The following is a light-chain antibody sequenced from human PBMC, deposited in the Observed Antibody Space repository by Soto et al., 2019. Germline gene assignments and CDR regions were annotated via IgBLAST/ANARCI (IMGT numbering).Light chain of an antibody. J-gene: IGLJ2*01. CDR2: QDS. V-gene: IGLV3-1*01. Sequence: SYELTQPPSVSVSPGQTVSITCSGDKLGDKYACWYQQKPGQSPVLVIYQDSKRPSGIPERFSGSNSGNTATLTISGTQAMDEADYYCQAWDSSTADVVFGGGTKLT. CDR3: QAWDSSTADVV. CDR1: KLGDKY.